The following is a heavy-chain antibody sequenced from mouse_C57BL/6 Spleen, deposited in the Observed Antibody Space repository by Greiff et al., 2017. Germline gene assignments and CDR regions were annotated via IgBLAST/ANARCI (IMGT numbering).Heavy chain of an antibody. CDR3: ARWGYYGSSYGYAMDY. Sequence: VQLQQPGAELVKPGASVKMSCTASGYTFTSYWITWVKQRPGQGLEWIGDIYPGSGSTNYNEKFKSKATLTVDTSSSTAYMQLSSLTSEDSAVYYCARWGYYGSSYGYAMDYWGQGTSVTVSS. CDR2: IYPGSGST. CDR1: GYTFTSYW. J-gene: IGHJ4*01. D-gene: IGHD1-1*01. V-gene: IGHV1-55*01.